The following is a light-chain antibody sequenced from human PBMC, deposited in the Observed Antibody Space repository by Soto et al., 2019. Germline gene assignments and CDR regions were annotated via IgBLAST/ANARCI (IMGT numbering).Light chain of an antibody. CDR3: CSYAASYTLV. CDR1: SSNVGGYNY. CDR2: DAS. J-gene: IGLJ2*01. V-gene: IGLV2-11*01. Sequence: QSALTQPRSVSASPGQSVTISCTGTSSNVGGYNYVSWYQQNPGKAPKLMIYDASKRPSGVPDRFSGSKSGNAASLTISGLQAEDEADYYCCSYAASYTLVFGGGTTLTVL.